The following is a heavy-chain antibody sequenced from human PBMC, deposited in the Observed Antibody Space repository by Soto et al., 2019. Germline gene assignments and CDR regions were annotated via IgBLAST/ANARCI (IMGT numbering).Heavy chain of an antibody. CDR1: GYSFMKYG. J-gene: IGHJ4*02. CDR2: ISPYSGYT. Sequence: ASVKVSCKGFGYSFMKYGINWVRQAPGQGLEWVGWISPYSGYTHSAQKFHGRLTLTTDTAAGTAYMELRILRSADTALYYCAREASVLIPAAQPSRFDSWGQGTLVNVSS. CDR3: AREASVLIPAAQPSRFDS. D-gene: IGHD2-2*01. V-gene: IGHV1-18*01.